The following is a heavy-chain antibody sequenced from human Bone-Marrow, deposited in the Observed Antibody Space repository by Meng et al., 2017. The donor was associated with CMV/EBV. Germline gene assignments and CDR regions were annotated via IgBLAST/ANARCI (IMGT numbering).Heavy chain of an antibody. J-gene: IGHJ4*02. CDR3: ARLGLGYCSNTSCSPL. D-gene: IGHD2-2*01. V-gene: IGHV4-59*08. CDR1: GGSISSYY. CDR2: IYDSGST. Sequence: SETRSPTGTVLGGSISSYYWSWIRQPPGKGLEWIGYIYDSGSTNYNPSLKSRVTISVETSKTQFSLRLSSVTAADTAVYYWARLGLGYCSNTSCSPLWGQGTLVTVSS.